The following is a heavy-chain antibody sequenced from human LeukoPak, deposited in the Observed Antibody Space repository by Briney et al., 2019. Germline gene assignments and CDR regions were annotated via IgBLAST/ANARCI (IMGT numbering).Heavy chain of an antibody. V-gene: IGHV3-23*01. D-gene: IGHD2-2*01. Sequence: GGSLRLSCAVSGFTFSNYAMSWVRQAPGKGLEWVSAISGSGGSTYYADSVKGRFTISRDNSKNTLYLQMNSLRAGDTAVYYCAKRDIVVVPGAIKEYWGQGTLVTVSS. CDR3: AKRDIVVVPGAIKEY. CDR2: ISGSGGST. CDR1: GFTFSNYA. J-gene: IGHJ4*02.